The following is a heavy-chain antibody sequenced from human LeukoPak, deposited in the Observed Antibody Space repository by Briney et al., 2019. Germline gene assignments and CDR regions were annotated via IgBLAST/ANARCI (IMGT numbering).Heavy chain of an antibody. V-gene: IGHV3-20*04. CDR1: GFTFSSYG. D-gene: IGHD5-18*01. J-gene: IGHJ4*02. CDR3: ARDSREAGYGLDY. Sequence: GGSLRLSCAASGFTFSSYGMSWVRQAPGKGLEWVSGINWNGGSTGYTDSVKGRFTISRDNAKNSLYLQMNSLRAEDTALYYCARDSREAGYGLDYWGQGTLVTVSS. CDR2: INWNGGST.